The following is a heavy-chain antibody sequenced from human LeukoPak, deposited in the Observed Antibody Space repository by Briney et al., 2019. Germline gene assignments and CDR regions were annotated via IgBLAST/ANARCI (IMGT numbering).Heavy chain of an antibody. D-gene: IGHD1-26*01. CDR1: GFTFSSYW. J-gene: IGHJ3*02. Sequence: GGSLRLSCAASGFTFSSYWMSWVRQAPGKGLEWVADVKADGSDKQYVDSVKGRFSISRDNAKSLLYLQMNSLRAEDTAVYYCAREAVGAYAFDIWGQGTMVTVSS. CDR2: VKADGSDK. V-gene: IGHV3-7*03. CDR3: AREAVGAYAFDI.